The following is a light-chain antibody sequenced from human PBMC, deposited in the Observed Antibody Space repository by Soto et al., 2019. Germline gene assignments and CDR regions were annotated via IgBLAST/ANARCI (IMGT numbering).Light chain of an antibody. CDR3: LQDHDYQWT. Sequence: EIVLRQSPATLSMSPGERATLSCRASQNIDNFLVWYQQKPGQAPRLLIYAASTRATGIPDRFSGSGSGTDFTLTISSLQAEDFATYYCLQDHDYQWTFGQGTKVDIK. CDR2: AAS. CDR1: QNIDNF. J-gene: IGKJ2*02. V-gene: IGKV3D-15*01.